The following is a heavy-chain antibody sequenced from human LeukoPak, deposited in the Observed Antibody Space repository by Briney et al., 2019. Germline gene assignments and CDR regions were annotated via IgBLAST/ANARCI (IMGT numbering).Heavy chain of an antibody. CDR2: IYYSGST. J-gene: IGHJ6*02. CDR1: GGSISSYY. CDR3: ARDVVRGVPPTGYYGMDV. D-gene: IGHD3-10*01. V-gene: IGHV4-59*01. Sequence: SETLSLTCTVSGGSISSYYWSWIRQPPGKGLEWIGYIYYSGSTNYNPSLKSRVTISVDTSKNQFSLKLSSVTAADTAVYYCARDVVRGVPPTGYYGMDVWGQGTTVTVSS.